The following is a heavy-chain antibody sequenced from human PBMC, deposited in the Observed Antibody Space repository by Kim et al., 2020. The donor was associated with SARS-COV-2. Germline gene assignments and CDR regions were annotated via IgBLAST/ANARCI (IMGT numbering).Heavy chain of an antibody. CDR2: ITGGGDTT. J-gene: IGHJ4*02. D-gene: IGHD3-10*01. CDR3: VKDRSARGSYYFSDY. CDR1: GFTFSTNA. V-gene: IGHV3-23*01. Sequence: GGSLRLSCAASGFTFSTNAMTWVRQAPGKGLEWVSVITGGGDTTYYADSVKGRFTISRDNSKNTLYLQINSLRAEDTAVYYCVKDRSARGSYYFSDYWGQGTLVTVSS.